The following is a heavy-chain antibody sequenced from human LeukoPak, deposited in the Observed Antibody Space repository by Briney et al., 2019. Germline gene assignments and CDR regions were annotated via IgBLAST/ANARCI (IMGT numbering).Heavy chain of an antibody. V-gene: IGHV5-51*01. D-gene: IGHD3-22*01. CDR1: GYSFTSYW. CDR3: ARKGYYYDSSGYYHSAFDI. Sequence: GESLKISCKGSGYSFTSYWIGWVRPMPGKGLEWMGIIYPGDSDTRYSPSFQGQVTISADKSISTAYLQWSSLKASDIAMYYCARKGYYYDSSGYYHSAFDIWGQGTMVTVSS. CDR2: IYPGDSDT. J-gene: IGHJ3*02.